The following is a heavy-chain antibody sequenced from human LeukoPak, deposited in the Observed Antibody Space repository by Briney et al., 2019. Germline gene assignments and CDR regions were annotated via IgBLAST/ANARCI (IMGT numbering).Heavy chain of an antibody. CDR1: GGSISSYY. J-gene: IGHJ4*02. CDR3: ARQTSGSYSY. Sequence: SETLSLTCTVSGGSISSYYWSWIRQPPGKGLQWIGYMYYSGGTNYNPSLKSRVTISVDTSKNQFSLKLSSVTAADTAVYYCARQTSGSYSYWGQGTLVTVSS. CDR2: MYYSGGT. D-gene: IGHD1-26*01. V-gene: IGHV4-59*08.